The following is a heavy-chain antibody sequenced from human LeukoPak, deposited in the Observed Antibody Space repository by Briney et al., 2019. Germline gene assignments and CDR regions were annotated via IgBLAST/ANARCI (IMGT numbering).Heavy chain of an antibody. J-gene: IGHJ4*02. CDR1: GFTFDDYA. CDR3: AKSPYYPPYFDY. CDR2: ISWNSGSI. V-gene: IGHV3-9*01. Sequence: GRSLRLSCAASGFTFDDYAMHWVRQAPGKGLEWVSGISWNSGSIGYADSVKGRFTISRDNAKNSLYLQMNSLRAEDTAVYYCAKSPYYPPYFDYWGQGTLVTVSS. D-gene: IGHD3-10*01.